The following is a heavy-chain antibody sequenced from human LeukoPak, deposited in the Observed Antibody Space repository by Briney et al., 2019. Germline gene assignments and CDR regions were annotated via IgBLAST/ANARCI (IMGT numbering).Heavy chain of an antibody. CDR1: GFTFSNYA. CDR3: ARDLFGGYSYGYYYYYGMDV. V-gene: IGHV3-21*01. D-gene: IGHD5-18*01. J-gene: IGHJ6*02. Sequence: GGSLRLSCAASGFTFSNYAMHWVRQAPGKGLEWVSSISSSSSYIYYADSVKGRFTVSGDNAKNSLYLQMNSLRAEDTAVYYCARDLFGGYSYGYYYYYGMDVWGQGTTVTVSS. CDR2: ISSSSSYI.